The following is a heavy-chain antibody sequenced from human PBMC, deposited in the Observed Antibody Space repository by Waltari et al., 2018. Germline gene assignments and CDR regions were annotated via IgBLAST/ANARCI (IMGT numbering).Heavy chain of an antibody. CDR3: ARLSYGHGKDAFDL. J-gene: IGHJ3*01. V-gene: IGHV4-59*01. Sequence: QVQLQESGPGLVRPSETLSLSCAVSGVSISGVYWSWFRQPPGQGLEWVGYISNSGTTSYNPSLKGRATISPDTSKNRISLNLTSMTAADTAVYYCARLSYGHGKDAFDLWGQGTMVTVSS. CDR2: ISNSGTT. D-gene: IGHD1-26*01. CDR1: GVSISGVY.